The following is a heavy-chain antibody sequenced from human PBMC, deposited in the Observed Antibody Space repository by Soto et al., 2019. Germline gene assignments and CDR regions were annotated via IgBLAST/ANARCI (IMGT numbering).Heavy chain of an antibody. CDR3: SIGYCSGGSCYPGGDDAFDI. CDR2: ISAYNDNT. CDR1: GYTFTSYG. D-gene: IGHD2-15*01. Sequence: GASVKVSCKASGYTFTSYGISWVRQAPGQGLEWKGWISAYNDNTNYAQKLKGRVTMTTDTSTSTAYKEMRSLRSDDTAVYYFSIGYCSGGSCYPGGDDAFDIWGQGTMVTVSS. J-gene: IGHJ3*02. V-gene: IGHV1-18*01.